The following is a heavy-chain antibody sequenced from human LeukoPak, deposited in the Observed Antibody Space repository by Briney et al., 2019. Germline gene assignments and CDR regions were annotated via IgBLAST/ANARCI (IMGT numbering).Heavy chain of an antibody. V-gene: IGHV1-2*02. J-gene: IGHJ6*03. D-gene: IGHD3-10*01. CDR2: INPNSGGT. CDR1: GYTFTGYY. CDR3: VSGWFGELLSEGHYYYMDV. Sequence: ASVKVSCKASGYTFTGYYMHLVRQAPGQGLEWMGWINPNSGGTNYAQKFQGRVTMTRDTSISTAYMELSRLRSDDTAVYYCVSGWFGELLSEGHYYYMDVWGKGTTVTVSS.